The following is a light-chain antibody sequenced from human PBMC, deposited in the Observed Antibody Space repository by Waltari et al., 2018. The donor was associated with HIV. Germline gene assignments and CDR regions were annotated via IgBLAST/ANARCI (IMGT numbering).Light chain of an antibody. CDR2: DNN. V-gene: IGLV1-51*01. CDR1: SPHIGTNY. J-gene: IGLJ2*01. CDR3: GTWDSSLSAV. Sequence: QSVLTQPPSVSAAPGQKVTIPCSGSSPHIGTNYVPWYQQPPGTAPKLLNYDNNKRPSGIPDRFSGSKSGTSATLGITGLQTGDEADYYCGTWDSSLSAVFGGGTKLTVL.